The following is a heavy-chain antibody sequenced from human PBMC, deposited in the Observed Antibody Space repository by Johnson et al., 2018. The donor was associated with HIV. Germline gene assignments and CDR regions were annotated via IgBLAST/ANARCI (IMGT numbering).Heavy chain of an antibody. CDR2: ITGTGGST. J-gene: IGHJ3*02. CDR3: ARDHSGYDSVTAAFDI. V-gene: IGHV3-23*04. CDR1: GFTFSSYG. Sequence: VQLVESGGGLVQPGGSLRLSCAASGFTFSSYGMSWVRQAPGKGLEWVSGITGTGGSTYYADSVKGRFTISRDNSKNTLYLEMNSLRAEDTAVYYCARDHSGYDSVTAAFDIWGQGTMVTVSS. D-gene: IGHD5-12*01.